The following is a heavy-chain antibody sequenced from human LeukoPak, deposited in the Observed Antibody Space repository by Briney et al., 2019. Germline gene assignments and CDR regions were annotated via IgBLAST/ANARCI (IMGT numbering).Heavy chain of an antibody. D-gene: IGHD4-17*01. Sequence: SQTLSLTCTVSGGSISSGSYYWSWIRQPAGKGLEWIGRIYTSGSTNYNPSLKSRVTISVDTSKNQFSLKLSSVTAADTAVYYCARVHEWDGDYFWDRLGGLGWFDPWGQGTLVTVSS. V-gene: IGHV4-61*02. CDR2: IYTSGST. CDR1: GGSISSGSYY. CDR3: ARVHEWDGDYFWDRLGGLGWFDP. J-gene: IGHJ5*02.